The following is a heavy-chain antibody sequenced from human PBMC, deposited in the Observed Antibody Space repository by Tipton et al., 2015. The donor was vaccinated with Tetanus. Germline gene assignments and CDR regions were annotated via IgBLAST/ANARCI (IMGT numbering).Heavy chain of an antibody. D-gene: IGHD5-12*01. Sequence: TLSLTCAVSGRSLSGSTYYWGWIRQPPGKGLEWIGGFYYSGSSYYNSSLKSRVTISVDTSKNQFSLKLDSVTAADAAVYYCARPGVGGYTGYYFDFWGQGTVVTVSS. J-gene: IGHJ4*02. CDR2: FYYSGSS. CDR3: ARPGVGGYTGYYFDF. V-gene: IGHV4-39*01. CDR1: GRSLSGSTYY.